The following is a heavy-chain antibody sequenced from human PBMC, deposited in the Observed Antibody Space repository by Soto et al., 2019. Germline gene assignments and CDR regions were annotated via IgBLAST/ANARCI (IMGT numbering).Heavy chain of an antibody. CDR1: GGSISTHY. V-gene: IGHV4-59*11. CDR3: ARPSVAGAWGPFGY. D-gene: IGHD6-19*01. CDR2: VYYSGTT. Sequence: TLSLTCTVSGGSISTHYWNWIRQPPGKGLEWIGHVYYSGTTNYNASLKSRVTISVDTSRNQFSLKLTSVTAADTAVYYCARPSVAGAWGPFGYWGQGTLVTVSS. J-gene: IGHJ4*02.